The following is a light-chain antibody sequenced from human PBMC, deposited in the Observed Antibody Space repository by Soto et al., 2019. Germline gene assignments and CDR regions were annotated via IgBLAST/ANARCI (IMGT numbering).Light chain of an antibody. CDR2: GAS. J-gene: IGKJ4*01. Sequence: TVLTQSPGTLSLSPGGRATLSCRASSSVSNRDLAWYQQKPGQAPRLLIYGASTRATGVPDRFGGSGSGTEFTLTISRLEPEDSAVYYCQQFGMSPFTFGGGTKV. CDR1: SSVSNRD. CDR3: QQFGMSPFT. V-gene: IGKV3-20*01.